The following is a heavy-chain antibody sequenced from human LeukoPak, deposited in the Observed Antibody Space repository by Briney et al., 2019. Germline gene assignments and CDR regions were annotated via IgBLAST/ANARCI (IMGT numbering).Heavy chain of an antibody. D-gene: IGHD5-18*01. Sequence: PGGSLRLSCAASGFTFSSYGMHWVRQAPGKGLEWVAFIRYDGSNKYYADSVKGRSTISRDNSKNTLYLQMNSLGAEDTAVYYCAKEQDTAMAIDYWGQGTLVTVSS. CDR3: AKEQDTAMAIDY. CDR1: GFTFSSYG. CDR2: IRYDGSNK. J-gene: IGHJ4*02. V-gene: IGHV3-30*02.